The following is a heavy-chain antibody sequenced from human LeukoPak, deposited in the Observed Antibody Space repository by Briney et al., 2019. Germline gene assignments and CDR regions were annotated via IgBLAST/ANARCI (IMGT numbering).Heavy chain of an antibody. CDR1: GFTFSSYA. CDR3: AKDAVLRYFDWLPLDY. CDR2: ISGSGGST. D-gene: IGHD3-9*01. J-gene: IGHJ4*02. Sequence: GESLRLSCAASGFTFSSYAMSWVRQAPGKGLEWVSAISGSGGSTYYADSVKGRFTISRDNSKNTRYLQMNSLRAEDTAVYYCAKDAVLRYFDWLPLDYWGQGTLVTVSS. V-gene: IGHV3-23*01.